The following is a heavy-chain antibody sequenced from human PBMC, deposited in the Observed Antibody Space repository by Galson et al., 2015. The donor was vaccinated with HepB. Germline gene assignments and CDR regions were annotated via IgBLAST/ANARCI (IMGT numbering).Heavy chain of an antibody. CDR1: GFSFSSYA. CDR3: VREVRNGWYYFDY. D-gene: IGHD6-19*01. V-gene: IGHV3-33*08. Sequence: SLRLSCAASGFSFSSYAMTWVRQAPGKGLEWVALIWKDGTNKYYADSVKGRFTISRDNSENMLYLQMNSLRAEDSAVYYCVREVRNGWYYFDYWGPGAQGTVSS. J-gene: IGHJ4*02. CDR2: IWKDGTNK.